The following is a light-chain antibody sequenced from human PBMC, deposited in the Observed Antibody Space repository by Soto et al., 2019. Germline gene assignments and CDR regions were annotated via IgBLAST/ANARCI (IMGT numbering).Light chain of an antibody. J-gene: IGKJ4*01. Sequence: EIVMTQSPATLSISPGARATLYCRASQSVSTNLAWYQQKLGQAPRLLIYGASTRATGIPARFSGSGSGTEFTLTISSLQSEDFAVYYCQQYKNWPPLTFGGGTKVEIK. CDR1: QSVSTN. V-gene: IGKV3-15*01. CDR3: QQYKNWPPLT. CDR2: GAS.